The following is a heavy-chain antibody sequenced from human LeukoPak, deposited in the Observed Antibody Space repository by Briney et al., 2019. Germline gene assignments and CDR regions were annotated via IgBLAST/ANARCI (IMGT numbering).Heavy chain of an antibody. CDR3: ARVAVAGNFDY. CDR2: INAYNDNP. V-gene: IGHV1-18*01. CDR1: GYTFTSG. Sequence: ASLRASCKASGYTFTSGITWVRQAPGQGLGWMGWINAYNDNPNYAQKLQGRVTLTPDTSTSTAYMELRSLRSDDTAVYYCARVAVAGNFDYWGQGTLVTVSS. J-gene: IGHJ4*02. D-gene: IGHD6-19*01.